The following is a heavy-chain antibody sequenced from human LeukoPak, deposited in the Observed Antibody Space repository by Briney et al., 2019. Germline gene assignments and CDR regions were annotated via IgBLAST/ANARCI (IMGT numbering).Heavy chain of an antibody. CDR1: GVSIRSNY. Sequence: SETLSLTCSVSGVSIRSNYWTWIRQPPGKGLEWVGYINHSGITNYNPSLKSRVTMSIDTSKSQFSLKLSSVTVADTAVYYCARWTVTQKNWFDPWGQGTLVTVSS. CDR2: INHSGIT. CDR3: ARWTVTQKNWFDP. D-gene: IGHD4-17*01. J-gene: IGHJ5*02. V-gene: IGHV4-59*01.